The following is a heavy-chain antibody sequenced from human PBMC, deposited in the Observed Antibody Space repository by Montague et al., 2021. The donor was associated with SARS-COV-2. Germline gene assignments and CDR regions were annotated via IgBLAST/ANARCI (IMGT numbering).Heavy chain of an antibody. J-gene: IGHJ4*02. D-gene: IGHD3-22*01. Sequence: SETLSLTCSVSGVSISSGSSCWSWVRQPPGKGLEWIGYVYHTGSTNYXPSLKSRVTLSIDTSKNQFSLNLTSVTAADTAVYYCVREKYYFDDSGFKWGQGTLVTV. CDR3: VREKYYFDDSGFK. CDR1: GVSISSGSSC. V-gene: IGHV4-61*01. CDR2: VYHTGST.